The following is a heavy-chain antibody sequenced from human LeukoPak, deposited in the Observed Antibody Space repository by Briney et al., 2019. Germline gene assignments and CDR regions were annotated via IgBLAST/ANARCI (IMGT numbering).Heavy chain of an antibody. J-gene: IGHJ4*02. V-gene: IGHV1-18*01. CDR3: AMDVTSGSYPY. CDR1: GYSFTSYG. Sequence: ASVKVSCKASGYSFTSYGISWVRQAPGQGLEWMGWISAYNGNTNYAQKLQGRVTMTTDTSTSTAYMELRSLRSDDTAVYYCAMDVTSGSYPYWGQGTLVTVSS. CDR2: ISAYNGNT. D-gene: IGHD1-26*01.